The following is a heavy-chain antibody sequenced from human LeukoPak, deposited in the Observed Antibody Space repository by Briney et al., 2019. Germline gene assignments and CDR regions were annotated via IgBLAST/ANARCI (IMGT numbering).Heavy chain of an antibody. CDR3: ARGSDDYVWGSYRSPSPFDY. CDR2: ISAYNGNT. J-gene: IGHJ4*02. V-gene: IGHV1-18*01. Sequence: GASVNVSCKASGYTFTSYGISWVRQAPGQGLEWMGWISAYNGNTNYAQKLQGRVTMTTDTSTSTAYMELRSLRSDDTAVYYCARGSDDYVWGSYRSPSPFDYWGQGTLVTVSS. CDR1: GYTFTSYG. D-gene: IGHD3-16*02.